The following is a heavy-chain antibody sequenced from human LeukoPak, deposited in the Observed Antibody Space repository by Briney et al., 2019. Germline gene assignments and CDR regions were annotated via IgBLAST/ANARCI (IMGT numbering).Heavy chain of an antibody. J-gene: IGHJ6*02. CDR1: GGSFSGYY. CDR2: INHSGST. D-gene: IGHD2-15*01. CDR3: ARGRIVVVVAATSSGTDDYYYYYGMDV. Sequence: SETLSLTCAVYGGSFSGYYWSWIRQPPGKGLEWIGEINHSGSTNYNPSLKSRVTISVDTSKNQFSLKLSSVTAADTAVYYCARGRIVVVVAATSSGTDDYYYYYGMDVWGQGTTVTVSS. V-gene: IGHV4-34*01.